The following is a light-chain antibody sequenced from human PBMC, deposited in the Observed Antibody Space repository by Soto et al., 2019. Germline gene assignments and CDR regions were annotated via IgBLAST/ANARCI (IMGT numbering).Light chain of an antibody. CDR3: HQYDPYS. CDR2: HAS. Sequence: IQLSQSPSALPSFVRDRVTITCRASQNIGDSLAWYRPKPGTAPDLLIYHASTLVSGVPSRFSGTGSGTELTLTIRRTQHDAFATYFCHQYDPYSFGQGTKVDIK. J-gene: IGKJ1*01. CDR1: QNIGDS. V-gene: IGKV1-5*01.